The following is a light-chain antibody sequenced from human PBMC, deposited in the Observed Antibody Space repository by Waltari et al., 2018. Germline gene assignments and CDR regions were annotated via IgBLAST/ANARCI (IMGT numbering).Light chain of an antibody. Sequence: EIALTQSPGTLSLSPGERATLSCRASQTITGSWLTWYQRKPGQDPRLLIYGASIRATGIPVRFSGSGSGTDFTLTISRLEPEDFAVYYCQQYDGSSVTFGGGTKVEVK. CDR1: QTITGSW. CDR3: QQYDGSSVT. J-gene: IGKJ4*01. V-gene: IGKV3-20*01. CDR2: GAS.